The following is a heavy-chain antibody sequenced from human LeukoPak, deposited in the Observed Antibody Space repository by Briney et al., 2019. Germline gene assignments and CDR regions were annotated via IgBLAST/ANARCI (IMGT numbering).Heavy chain of an antibody. Sequence: GGSLRLSCAASGFTFSSYGMHWVRQAPGKGLEWVAFIRYDGSNKYYADSVKGRFTVSRDNSKNTLYLQMNSLRAEDTAVYYCAKDTGRYSSGWTDYWGQGTLVTVSS. CDR2: IRYDGSNK. CDR3: AKDTGRYSSGWTDY. D-gene: IGHD6-19*01. V-gene: IGHV3-30*02. J-gene: IGHJ4*02. CDR1: GFTFSSYG.